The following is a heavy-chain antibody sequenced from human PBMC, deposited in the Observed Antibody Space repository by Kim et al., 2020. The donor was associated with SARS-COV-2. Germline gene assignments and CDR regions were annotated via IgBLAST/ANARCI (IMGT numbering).Heavy chain of an antibody. CDR1: GFTFSSYA. CDR3: AKAGGVGYCSNINGCSFDY. D-gene: IGHD2-2*03. CDR2: ISGSGGST. V-gene: IGHV3-23*01. J-gene: IGHJ4*02. Sequence: GGSLRLSCAASGFTFSSYAMSWVRQAPGKGLEWVSAISGSGGSTYYADSVKGRFTISRDNSKNTMYLQMNSLRAEDTAVYYCAKAGGVGYCSNINGCSFDYWGQGTLVAVSS.